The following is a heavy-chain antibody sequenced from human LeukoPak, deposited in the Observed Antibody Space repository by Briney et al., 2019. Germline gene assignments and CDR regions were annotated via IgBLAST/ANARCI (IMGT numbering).Heavy chain of an antibody. J-gene: IGHJ4*02. D-gene: IGHD3-22*01. CDR2: ISDSGGRT. CDR3: AKRGVVIRVILVGFHREAYYFDS. Sequence: GGSLRHSCAVHGLTLSNYGMSRVRQAPGKGLEWVAGISDSGGRTKYADSVKGRFTISRDNPKNTLYMQMNSLRAEDTAVYFCAKRGVVIRVILVGFHREAYYFDSWGQGALVTV. CDR1: GLTLSNYG. V-gene: IGHV3-23*01.